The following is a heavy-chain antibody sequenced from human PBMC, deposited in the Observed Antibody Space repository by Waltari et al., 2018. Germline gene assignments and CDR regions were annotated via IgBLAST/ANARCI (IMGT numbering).Heavy chain of an antibody. CDR1: GYTFTTFV. D-gene: IGHD5-18*01. J-gene: IGHJ4*02. CDR2: INPGSGDT. CDR3: ARVSGYSSCHAGGYGFDY. Sequence: QVQFVQYGPEVKKPGASVKVSCKASGYTFTTFVVHWVRQSPGQRLESMGWINPGSGDTKYSQRFQGRVTMSRDTSATTVYMDRSSLGYEDTTLYYCARVSGYSSCHAGGYGFDYCSQGTLVTVSS. V-gene: IGHV1-3*01.